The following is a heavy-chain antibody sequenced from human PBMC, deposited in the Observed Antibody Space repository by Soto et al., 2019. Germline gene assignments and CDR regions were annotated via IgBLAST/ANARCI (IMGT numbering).Heavy chain of an antibody. CDR1: GFTFSSYS. D-gene: IGHD6-13*01. CDR2: ISGSSTNI. J-gene: IGHJ4*02. Sequence: EVQLVESGGGLVKPGGSLRLSCAASGFTFSSYSMNWVRQAPGKGLEWVSSISGSSTNIYYADSVKGRFTISRDNAKNSLYLQMNSLRAEDTAVYYCARERQLALDYWGQGTLVTVSS. V-gene: IGHV3-21*06. CDR3: ARERQLALDY.